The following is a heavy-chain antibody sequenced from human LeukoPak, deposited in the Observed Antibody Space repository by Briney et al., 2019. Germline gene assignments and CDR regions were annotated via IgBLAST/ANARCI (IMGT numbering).Heavy chain of an antibody. CDR2: IYYSGST. V-gene: IGHV4-59*01. CDR1: GGSISSYY. CDR3: ARVTGYVMEDYFDY. D-gene: IGHD6-13*01. J-gene: IGHJ4*02. Sequence: NPSETLSLTCTVSGGSISSYYWSWIRQPPGKGLEWIGYIYYSGSTNYNPSPKSRVTISVDTSKNQFSLRLSSVTAADTAVYYCARVTGYVMEDYFDYWGQGTLVTVSS.